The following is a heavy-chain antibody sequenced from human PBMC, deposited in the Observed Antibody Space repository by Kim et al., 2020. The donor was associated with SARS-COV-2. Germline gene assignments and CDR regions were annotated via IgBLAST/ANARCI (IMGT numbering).Heavy chain of an antibody. J-gene: IGHJ4*02. D-gene: IGHD2-15*01. V-gene: IGHV3-30*03. CDR3: ATEGGTSGRCGYFDS. Sequence: DSVKGRFTIYRDDSKNAVYLELNSLRDEDWAVYYCATEGGTSGRCGYFDSWGQGTLVTVSS.